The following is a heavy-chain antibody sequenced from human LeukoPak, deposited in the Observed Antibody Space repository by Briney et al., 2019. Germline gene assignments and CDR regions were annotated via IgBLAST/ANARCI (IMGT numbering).Heavy chain of an antibody. J-gene: IGHJ4*02. Sequence: GSLRLSCAASGFTFSSYSMNWVRQAPGKGLEWIGEINHSGSTNYNPSLKSRVTISVDTSKNQFSLKLSSVTAADTAVYYCARGSYYDSSGYLDYWGQGTLVTVSS. CDR2: INHSGST. CDR1: GFTFSSYS. D-gene: IGHD3-22*01. V-gene: IGHV4-34*01. CDR3: ARGSYYDSSGYLDY.